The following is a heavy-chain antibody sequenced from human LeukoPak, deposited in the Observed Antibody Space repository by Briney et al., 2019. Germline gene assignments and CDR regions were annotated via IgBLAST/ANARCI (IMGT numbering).Heavy chain of an antibody. CDR2: ISGNGGDT. D-gene: IGHD5-24*01. Sequence: GGSLRLSCAAAGFTFNNYALSWVRQAPGRELEWVSAISGNGGDTYYADSVKGRFTVSRDISKSTLYLQMNSLRVEDTAVYYCAKGPKLGDGFHCDSWGQGTLVTVSS. V-gene: IGHV3-23*01. CDR3: AKGPKLGDGFHCDS. J-gene: IGHJ4*02. CDR1: GFTFNNYA.